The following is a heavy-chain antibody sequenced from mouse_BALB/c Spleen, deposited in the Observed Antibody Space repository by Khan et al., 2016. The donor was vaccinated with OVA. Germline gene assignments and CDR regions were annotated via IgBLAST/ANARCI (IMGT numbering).Heavy chain of an antibody. J-gene: IGHJ3*01. V-gene: IGHV5-6*01. CDR1: GFTFSTYG. CDR3: ARLAYYYNSEGFAY. D-gene: IGHD1-1*01. Sequence: EVELVEFGGDFVRPGGSLKLSCAASGFTFSTYGMSWVRQTPDKRLEWVATISTGGAYTYYPDSVKGRFTISRDNAKNTLYLQLSSLKSEDTAIYYCARLAYYYNSEGFAYWGQGTLVTVSA. CDR2: ISTGGAYT.